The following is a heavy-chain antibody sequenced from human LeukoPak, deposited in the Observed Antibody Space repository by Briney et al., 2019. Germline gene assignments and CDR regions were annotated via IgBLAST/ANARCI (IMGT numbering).Heavy chain of an antibody. J-gene: IGHJ4*02. V-gene: IGHV4-59*08. D-gene: IGHD6-19*01. Sequence: SETLSLTCTVSGVSISYSYWTWVRQPPGKGLEWIGYTYYSGSPSYNPSLKSRVTISVGTSKNQFSLKLNSVTTADTAVYFCTRRVAVTGTPKAYFDYWGQGLLVTVSS. CDR2: TYYSGSP. CDR3: TRRVAVTGTPKAYFDY. CDR1: GVSISYSY.